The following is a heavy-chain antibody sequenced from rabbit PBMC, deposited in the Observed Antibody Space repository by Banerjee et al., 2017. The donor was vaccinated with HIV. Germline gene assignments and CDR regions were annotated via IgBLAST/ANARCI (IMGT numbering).Heavy chain of an antibody. J-gene: IGHJ2*01. D-gene: IGHD6-1*01. V-gene: IGHV1S40*01. Sequence: QSLEESGGDLVKPGASLTLTCTASGFSFSSSYYMCWVRQAPGKGLEWIACIYAGSSGSTYYASWAKGRFTISKTSSTTVTLQMTSLTAADTATYFCARYGNDAVAGAAGALDPWGPGTLVTVS. CDR1: GFSFSSSYY. CDR2: IYAGSSGST. CDR3: ARYGNDAVAGAAGALDP.